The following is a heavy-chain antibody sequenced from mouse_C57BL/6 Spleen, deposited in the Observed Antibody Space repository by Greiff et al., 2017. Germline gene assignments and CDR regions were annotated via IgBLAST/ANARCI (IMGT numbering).Heavy chain of an antibody. J-gene: IGHJ2*01. D-gene: IGHD2-1*01. Sequence: EVHLVESGGGLVQPGGSMKLSCAASGFTFSDAWMDWVRQSPEQGLEWVAEIRNKANNHATYYAESVKGRFTISRDDSKSSVYLQMNSLIAEDTGIYYCTSVLPYGNYFDYWGQGTTLTVSS. CDR1: GFTFSDAW. CDR3: TSVLPYGNYFDY. V-gene: IGHV6-6*01. CDR2: IRNKANNHAT.